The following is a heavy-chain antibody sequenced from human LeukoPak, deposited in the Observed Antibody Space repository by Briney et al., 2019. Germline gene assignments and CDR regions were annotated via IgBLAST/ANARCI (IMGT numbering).Heavy chain of an antibody. CDR1: GGSISSSSYY. V-gene: IGHV4-39*01. J-gene: IGHJ5*02. Sequence: PSETLSLTCTVSGGSISSSSYYWGWIRQPPGKGREGIGRIYYSGSTYYNPSLKSRVTISVDTSKNQFSLKLSSVTAADTAVYYCARQMAAVVFDPWGQGTLVTVSS. D-gene: IGHD5-24*01. CDR3: ARQMAAVVFDP. CDR2: IYYSGST.